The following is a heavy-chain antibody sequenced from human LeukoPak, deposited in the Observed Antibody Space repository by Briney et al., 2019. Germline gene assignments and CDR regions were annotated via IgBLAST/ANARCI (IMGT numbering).Heavy chain of an antibody. D-gene: IGHD6-19*01. Sequence: ASVNVSCKASGYTFTIYGISWVRQAPGQVLEWMGWISAYNGNTNYAQKLQGRVTMTTDTSTSTAYMELRSLRSDDTAVYYCARVYSSGLYGDWFDPWGQGTLVTVSS. J-gene: IGHJ5*02. CDR3: ARVYSSGLYGDWFDP. V-gene: IGHV1-18*01. CDR2: ISAYNGNT. CDR1: GYTFTIYG.